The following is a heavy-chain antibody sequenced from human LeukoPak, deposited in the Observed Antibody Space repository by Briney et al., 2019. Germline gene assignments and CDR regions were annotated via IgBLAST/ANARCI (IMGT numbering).Heavy chain of an antibody. V-gene: IGHV3-23*01. D-gene: IGHD2-2*01. J-gene: IGHJ4*02. CDR3: AKSEGIVVVPAARLWDY. Sequence: GGSLRLSCAASGFTFSSYAMSWVRQAPGKGLEWVSAISGSGGSTYYADSVKGRFTISRDNSKNTPYLQMNSLRAEDTAVYYCAKSEGIVVVPAARLWDYWGQGTLVTVSS. CDR1: GFTFSSYA. CDR2: ISGSGGST.